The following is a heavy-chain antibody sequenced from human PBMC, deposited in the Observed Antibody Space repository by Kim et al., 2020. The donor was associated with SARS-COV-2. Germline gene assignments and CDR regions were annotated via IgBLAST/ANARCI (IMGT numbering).Heavy chain of an antibody. CDR2: IDWDGDK. CDR3: ARIHRDSGGYRKKDY. D-gene: IGHD3-22*01. Sequence: SGPTLVNPTQTLTLTCTFSGFSLSTSGMCVTWIRQPPGKALEWLAMIDWDGDKHYTSSLRSRLTISKDISKNQVVLTMTNMDPMDTGTFYCARIHRDSGGYRKKDYWGRGTLVTVSS. J-gene: IGHJ4*02. CDR1: GFSLSTSGMC. V-gene: IGHV2-70*13.